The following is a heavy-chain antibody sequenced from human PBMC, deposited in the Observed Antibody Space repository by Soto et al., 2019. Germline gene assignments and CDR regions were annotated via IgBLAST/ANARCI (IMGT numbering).Heavy chain of an antibody. Sequence: ASVKVSCKASGYTFTSYAMHWVRQAPGQRLEWMGWINAGNGNTKYSQKFQGRVTITRDTSASTADMELSSLRSEDTAVYYCARGRNLEGYTKIDYWGQGTLVTVSS. J-gene: IGHJ4*02. CDR2: INAGNGNT. CDR1: GYTFTSYA. D-gene: IGHD3-3*01. CDR3: ARGRNLEGYTKIDY. V-gene: IGHV1-3*01.